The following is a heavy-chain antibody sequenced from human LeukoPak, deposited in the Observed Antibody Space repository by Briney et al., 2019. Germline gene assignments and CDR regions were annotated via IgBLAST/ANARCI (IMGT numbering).Heavy chain of an antibody. V-gene: IGHV1-8*01. J-gene: IGHJ2*01. CDR3: TRMRGYTYGYWYLDL. CDR2: MNPSSGNT. CDR1: GYTPSSYD. D-gene: IGHD5-18*01. Sequence: GASVKVSCKAAGYTPSSYDINWVRQAPGQGLEYMGWMNPSSGNTGYTQKFQGRITMTRDTSIGTAYMELSSLKSEDTALYYCTRMRGYTYGYWYLDLWGRGTLVTVSS.